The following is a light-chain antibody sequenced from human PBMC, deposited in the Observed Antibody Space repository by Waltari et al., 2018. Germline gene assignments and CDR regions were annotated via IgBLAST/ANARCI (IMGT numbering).Light chain of an antibody. CDR3: QQYHNWPLT. Sequence: EIVMTQSPATLSVSPGEGATFSCRASQSVSINLAWYQQKPGQAPRLRIYGASTRATGIPASVSGSGSGTEFTLTISSLQSEDFAVYYCQQYHNWPLTFGGGTKVEIK. J-gene: IGKJ4*01. V-gene: IGKV3-15*01. CDR1: QSVSIN. CDR2: GAS.